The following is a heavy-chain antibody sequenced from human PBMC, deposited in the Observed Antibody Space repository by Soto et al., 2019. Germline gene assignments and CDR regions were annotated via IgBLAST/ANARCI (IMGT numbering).Heavy chain of an antibody. J-gene: IGHJ4*02. V-gene: IGHV1-3*04. CDR3: AREQGAVTTFYFDY. D-gene: IGHD4-17*01. CDR1: GYTLTSYA. CDR2: INTGNGNT. Sequence: QVQLVQSGAEVKKPGASVKVSCKASGYTLTSYAMHWVRQAPGQRLEWMGWINTGNGNTKYLQKVQGRVTITRDTSASTAYMELSSLRSEDTAVYFCAREQGAVTTFYFDYWGQGTLVTVSS.